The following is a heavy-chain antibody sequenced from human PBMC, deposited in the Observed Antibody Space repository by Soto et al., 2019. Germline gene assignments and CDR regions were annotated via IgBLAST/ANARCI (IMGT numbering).Heavy chain of an antibody. CDR2: IHYSGST. Sequence: QVQLQESGPGLVKPSETLSLTCTVSGGSISSYYWSWIRQSPGKGLEWIGYIHYSGSTKSNPSLMSRVSISVVTTRNQVSPKLGSVTAADSAVYFCARARYHLLHRYYDGLDVWGQVTTVTVSS. CDR3: ARARYHLLHRYYDGLDV. CDR1: GGSISSYY. J-gene: IGHJ6*02. D-gene: IGHD2-2*01. V-gene: IGHV4-59*01.